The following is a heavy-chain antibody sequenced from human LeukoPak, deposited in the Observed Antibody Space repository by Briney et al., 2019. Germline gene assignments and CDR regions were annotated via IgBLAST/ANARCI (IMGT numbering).Heavy chain of an antibody. Sequence: PGGSLRLSCAASGVTFSSYAMSWVRQAPGKGLEWVSAISGSGGSTYYADSVKGRFTISRDNSKNTLYLQMNSLRAEDTAVYYCAKRSTVVKPDYYYYGMDVWGQGTTVTVSS. CDR2: ISGSGGST. D-gene: IGHD2-15*01. CDR3: AKRSTVVKPDYYYYGMDV. J-gene: IGHJ6*02. V-gene: IGHV3-23*01. CDR1: GVTFSSYA.